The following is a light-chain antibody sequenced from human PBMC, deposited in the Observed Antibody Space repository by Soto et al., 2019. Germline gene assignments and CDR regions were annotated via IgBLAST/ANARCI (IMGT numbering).Light chain of an antibody. Sequence: ERVMTQSPATLSVSPGERATLSCRASQSVGSNLAWYQQKPGQAPRLLIFGASSRANGVPDRFSGSGSGTELTLTINSLQYEDFAVYFCQQYDNLHLTFRPGTKV. V-gene: IGKV3-15*01. CDR3: QQYDNLHLT. CDR1: QSVGSN. CDR2: GAS. J-gene: IGKJ3*01.